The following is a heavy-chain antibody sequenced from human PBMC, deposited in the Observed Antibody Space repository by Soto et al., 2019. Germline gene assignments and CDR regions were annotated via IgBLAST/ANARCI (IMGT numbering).Heavy chain of an antibody. Sequence: EVQLLESGGGLVQPGGSLRLSCAASGFTFSSYAMSWVRQAPGKGLEWVSAISGSGGSTSYADSVKGRFTISRDNSKNTLYLQMNSLRAEDTAVYYCAKNVWGITIFGGMDVWGQGTTVTVSS. V-gene: IGHV3-23*01. CDR1: GFTFSSYA. D-gene: IGHD3-9*01. J-gene: IGHJ6*02. CDR3: AKNVWGITIFGGMDV. CDR2: ISGSGGST.